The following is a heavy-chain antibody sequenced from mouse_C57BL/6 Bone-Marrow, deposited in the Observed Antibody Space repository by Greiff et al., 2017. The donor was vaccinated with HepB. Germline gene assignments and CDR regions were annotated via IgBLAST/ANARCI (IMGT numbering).Heavy chain of an antibody. CDR2: INPSNGGT. CDR3: ARGPTMVTTRFFYFDY. V-gene: IGHV1-53*01. Sequence: VQLQQPGTELVKPGASVKLSCKASGYTFTSYWMHWVKQRPGQGLEWIGNINPSNGGTNYNEKFKSKATLTVDKSSSTAYMQLSSLTSEDSAVYYCARGPTMVTTRFFYFDYWGQGTTLTVSS. J-gene: IGHJ2*01. D-gene: IGHD2-9*01. CDR1: GYTFTSYW.